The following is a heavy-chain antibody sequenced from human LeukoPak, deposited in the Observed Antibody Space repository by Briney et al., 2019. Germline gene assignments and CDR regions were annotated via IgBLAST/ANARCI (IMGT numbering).Heavy chain of an antibody. D-gene: IGHD2-8*01. Sequence: GGSLRLSCAASGFTFSNYAMSWVRQAPGKGLEWVSVISGSGGSTYYADSVKGRFTISRDNSKNTLSLQMNSLRVEDTAIYYCAKDVRRCNGACTWGQGTLVTVSS. CDR1: GFTFSNYA. V-gene: IGHV3-23*01. CDR3: AKDVRRCNGACT. J-gene: IGHJ5*02. CDR2: ISGSGGST.